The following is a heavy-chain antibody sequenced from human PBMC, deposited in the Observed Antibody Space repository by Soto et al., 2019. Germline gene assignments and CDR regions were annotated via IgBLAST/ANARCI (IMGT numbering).Heavy chain of an antibody. V-gene: IGHV3-33*01. D-gene: IGHD2-15*01. CDR2: IWYDGSNK. CDR3: ARDLTPEPYFTYFGMDV. CDR1: GFTFSSYG. Sequence: QVQLVESGGGVVQTGRSLRLSCAESGFTFSSYGMHWVRQAPGKGLEWVAVIWYDGSNKYYADSVKGRFTIYRDNAKNTLYLQMNSLRAEHTAVYDCARDLTPEPYFTYFGMDVWGQGPTVTVSS. J-gene: IGHJ6*02.